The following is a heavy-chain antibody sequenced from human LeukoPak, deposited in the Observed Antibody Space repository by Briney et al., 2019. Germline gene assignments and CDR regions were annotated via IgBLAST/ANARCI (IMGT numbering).Heavy chain of an antibody. CDR1: GYTFTGYY. J-gene: IGHJ3*02. V-gene: IGHV1-2*02. D-gene: IGHD5-18*01. Sequence: ASVKVSCKASGYTFTGYYMHWVRQAPGQGLEWMGWINPNSGGTNYAQKFQGRVTMTRDTSISTAYMELSRLRSDDTAVYYCAREYSARRGDAFDIWGQGTMVTVSS. CDR2: INPNSGGT. CDR3: AREYSARRGDAFDI.